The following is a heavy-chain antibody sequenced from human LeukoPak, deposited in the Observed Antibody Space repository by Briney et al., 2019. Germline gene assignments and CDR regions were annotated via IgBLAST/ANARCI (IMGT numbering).Heavy chain of an antibody. D-gene: IGHD1-26*01. CDR3: ATPTSGSYLSSTLDY. CDR2: IIPIFGTA. V-gene: IGHV1-69*05. CDR1: GGTFSSYA. Sequence: SVKVSCKASGGTFSSYAISWVRQAPGQGLEWMGGIIPIFGTANCAQKFQGRVTITTDESTSTAYMELSSLRSEDTAVYYCATPTSGSYLSSTLDYWGQGTLVTVSS. J-gene: IGHJ4*02.